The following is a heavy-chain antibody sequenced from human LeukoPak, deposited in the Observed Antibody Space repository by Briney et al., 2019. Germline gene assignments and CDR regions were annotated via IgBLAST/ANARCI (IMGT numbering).Heavy chain of an antibody. J-gene: IGHJ6*03. CDR3: ARGPRWSGYLNYYMDV. Sequence: GGSLRLSCAASGYTVSSNYMSWVRQAPGKGLEWVSSISSSSSYIYYADSVKGRFTISRDNAKNSLYLQMNSLRAEDTAVYYCARGPRWSGYLNYYMDVWGKGTTVTVSS. V-gene: IGHV3-21*01. D-gene: IGHD3-3*01. CDR2: ISSSSSYI. CDR1: GYTVSSNY.